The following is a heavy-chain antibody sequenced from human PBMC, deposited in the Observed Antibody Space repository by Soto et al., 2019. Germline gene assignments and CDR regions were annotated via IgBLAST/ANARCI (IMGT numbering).Heavy chain of an antibody. CDR2: ISGSGGST. V-gene: IGHV3-23*01. J-gene: IGHJ3*01. D-gene: IGHD3-22*01. CDR1: GFTFSSYA. CDR3: ATGDCYDRSGSDAFHL. Sequence: EVQLLESGGGLVQPGGSLRLSCAASGFTFSSYAMSWVRQAPGKGLEWVSAISGSGGSTYYAESVKGRFTISRDKSKNTMHLQMNSLRAEDTAVYYRATGDCYDRSGSDAFHLLGPGKMGPVSS.